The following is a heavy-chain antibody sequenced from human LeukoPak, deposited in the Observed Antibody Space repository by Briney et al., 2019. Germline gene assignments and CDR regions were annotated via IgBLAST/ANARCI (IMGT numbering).Heavy chain of an antibody. Sequence: ASVKVSCKVSGYTLTELSMHWVRQAPGKGLEWMGGFDPGDGETIYAQKFQGRVTMTEDTSTDTAYMELSSLRSEDTAVYYCATVGSSWYPPRAEYFQHWGQGTLVTVSS. D-gene: IGHD6-13*01. CDR3: ATVGSSWYPPRAEYFQH. CDR2: FDPGDGET. J-gene: IGHJ1*01. CDR1: GYTLTELS. V-gene: IGHV1-24*01.